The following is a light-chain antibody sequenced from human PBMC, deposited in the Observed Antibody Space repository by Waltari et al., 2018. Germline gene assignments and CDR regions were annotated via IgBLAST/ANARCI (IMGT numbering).Light chain of an antibody. CDR3: QSYDSSLRGRV. Sequence: QSVLTQPPSVSGAPGQRVTTPLSPHSSNPGSNQEAPWSQHLPGAAPNLLTYGYANRPSGVPGRFSGSRSGASASLAIIGLRAEDEADYYCQSYDSSLRGRVFGGGTRLTVL. V-gene: IGLV1-40*01. CDR1: SSNPGSNQE. CDR2: GYA. J-gene: IGLJ3*02.